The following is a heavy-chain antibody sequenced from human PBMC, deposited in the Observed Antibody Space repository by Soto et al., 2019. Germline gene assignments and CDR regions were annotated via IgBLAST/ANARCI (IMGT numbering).Heavy chain of an antibody. J-gene: IGHJ3*02. CDR3: ARSMRELHAFDI. Sequence: SVKVSCKASGYTFTYRYLHWVRQAPGQALEWMGWITPFNGNTNYAQKFQDRVTITRDRSMSTAYMELSSLRSEDTAMYYCARSMRELHAFDIWGQGTMVTVSS. CDR1: GYTFTYRY. D-gene: IGHD1-26*01. V-gene: IGHV1-45*02. CDR2: ITPFNGNT.